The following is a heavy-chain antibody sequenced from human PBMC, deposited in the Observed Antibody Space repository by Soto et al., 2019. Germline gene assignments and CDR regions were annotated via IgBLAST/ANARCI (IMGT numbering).Heavy chain of an antibody. D-gene: IGHD3-3*01. Sequence: GGSLRLSCAASGFTFSGSTLHWVRQASGKGLEWVGRIGSKANNYAAAYAVSLKGRFTISRDDSRNTAYLQMSSPRAEDTAVYYCARDGVVAAKAEYYFDYWGQGTLVTVSS. J-gene: IGHJ4*02. CDR3: ARDGVVAAKAEYYFDY. CDR2: IGSKANNYAA. V-gene: IGHV3-73*01. CDR1: GFTFSGST.